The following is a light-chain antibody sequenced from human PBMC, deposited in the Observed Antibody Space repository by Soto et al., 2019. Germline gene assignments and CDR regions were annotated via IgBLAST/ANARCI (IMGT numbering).Light chain of an antibody. CDR2: DAS. J-gene: IGKJ5*01. V-gene: IGKV3-11*01. CDR3: QQRSNWPPIT. Sequence: EIVLTHSPATLSFSPVERATLSCRASQSVSSYLAWYQQKPGQAPRLLIYDASNRATGIPARFSGSGSGTDFTLTINSLEPEDFAVYYCQQRSNWPPITFGQGTRLEIK. CDR1: QSVSSY.